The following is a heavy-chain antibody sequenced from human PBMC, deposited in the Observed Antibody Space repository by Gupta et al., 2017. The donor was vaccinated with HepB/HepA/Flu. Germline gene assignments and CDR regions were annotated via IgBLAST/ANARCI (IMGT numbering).Heavy chain of an antibody. D-gene: IGHD3-3*01. J-gene: IGHJ5*02. Sequence: QVQLQQWGAGLLKPSETLSLTCAVYGGSFSGSYWSWIRQPPGKGLEWIGEINHSGSTNYNPSLKSRVTISVDTSKNQFALKLSSVTAADTAVYYCARGVWSGWSTRGRFDPWGQGTLVTGSS. V-gene: IGHV4-34*01. CDR2: INHSGST. CDR3: ARGVWSGWSTRGRFDP. CDR1: GGSFSGSY.